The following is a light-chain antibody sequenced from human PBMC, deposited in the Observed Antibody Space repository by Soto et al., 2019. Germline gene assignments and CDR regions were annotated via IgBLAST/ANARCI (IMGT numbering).Light chain of an antibody. Sequence: EIVMTQSPATLSVSPGERATLSCRPSQSVSNNLAWYQQKPGQAPRLLIYCASTRATGIPARCSGGGSGTEFTLTISSLQSEDFAVYYCQQYNNWPPLTFGGGTKVEIK. J-gene: IGKJ4*01. CDR3: QQYNNWPPLT. CDR1: QSVSNN. CDR2: CAS. V-gene: IGKV3D-15*01.